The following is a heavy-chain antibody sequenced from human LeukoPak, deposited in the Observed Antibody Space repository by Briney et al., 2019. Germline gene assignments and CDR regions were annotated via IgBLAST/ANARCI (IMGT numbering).Heavy chain of an antibody. CDR1: GGSITSYY. J-gene: IGHJ3*02. CDR2: IYTSGNT. V-gene: IGHV4-4*07. Sequence: SETLSLTCAVSGGSITSYYWTWIRQPAGKGLEWIGRIYTSGNTNYNPSLKSRVTMSLDTSKNQLSLKLSSVTAADTAVYYCASSYYYDSSGSGAFDIWGQGTMATVSS. CDR3: ASSYYYDSSGSGAFDI. D-gene: IGHD3-22*01.